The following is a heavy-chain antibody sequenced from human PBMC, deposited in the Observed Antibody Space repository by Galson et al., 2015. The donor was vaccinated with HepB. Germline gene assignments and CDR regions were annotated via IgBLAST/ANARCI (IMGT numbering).Heavy chain of an antibody. CDR1: GFTFSSYG. Sequence: SLRLSCAASGFTFSSYGMHWVRQAPGKGLEWVAVISYDGSNKYYADSVKGRFTISRDNSKNTLYLQMNSLRAEDTAVYYCARGTNRGPPSPLYYYMDVWGKGTTVTVSS. CDR2: ISYDGSNK. J-gene: IGHJ6*03. V-gene: IGHV3-30*03. CDR3: ARGTNRGPPSPLYYYMDV. D-gene: IGHD1-14*01.